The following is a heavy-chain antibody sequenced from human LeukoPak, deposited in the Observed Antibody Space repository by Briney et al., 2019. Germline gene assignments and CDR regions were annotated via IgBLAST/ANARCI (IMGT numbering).Heavy chain of an antibody. CDR3: TIGLAGDWDAFDI. D-gene: IGHD6-19*01. CDR1: GYTFTTCA. J-gene: IGHJ3*02. CDR2: IHADSGNT. Sequence: SVKVSCKTSGYTFTTCAVHWVRQAPGQRLEWMGWIHADSGNTKYSQKLQGRVAIARDTSASTIYMELTSLRIEDTAVYFCTIGLAGDWDAFDIWGLGTMVTVSS. V-gene: IGHV1-3*01.